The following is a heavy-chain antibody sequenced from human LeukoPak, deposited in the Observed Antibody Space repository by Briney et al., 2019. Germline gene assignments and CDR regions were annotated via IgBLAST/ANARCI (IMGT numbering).Heavy chain of an antibody. CDR2: ISGSGATI. D-gene: IGHD3-22*01. J-gene: IGHJ4*02. Sequence: GGSLRLSCAASGFTFSDYYMTWIRQSPEKGLEWVSYISGSGATIFYADSVKGRFTISRDNAKNSLYLQMNSLRAEDTAVYYCARVRYYYDSTFDYWGQETLVTVSS. CDR3: ARVRYYYDSTFDY. CDR1: GFTFSDYY. V-gene: IGHV3-11*01.